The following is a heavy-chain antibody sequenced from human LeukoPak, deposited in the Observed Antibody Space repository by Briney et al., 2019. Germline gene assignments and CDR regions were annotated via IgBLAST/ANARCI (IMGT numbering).Heavy chain of an antibody. CDR1: GGSISSGGYY. CDR3: ARLVKAPYGDYFDY. Sequence: SQTLSLTCTVSGGSISSGGYYWSWIRQHPGKGLEWIGYIYYSGSTYYNPSLKSRVTISVDTSKNQFSLKLSSVTAADTAVYYCARLVKAPYGDYFDYWGQGTLVTVSS. J-gene: IGHJ4*02. CDR2: IYYSGST. D-gene: IGHD4-17*01. V-gene: IGHV4-31*03.